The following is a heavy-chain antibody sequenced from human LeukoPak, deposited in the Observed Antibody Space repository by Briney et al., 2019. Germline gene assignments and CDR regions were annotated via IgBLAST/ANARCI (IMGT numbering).Heavy chain of an antibody. Sequence: GGSLRLSCEASGFTLSSHWMSWVRQAPGKGLEWLGNINQDGSEMNSVDSVKGRFTLSRDNARNSSYLQMNSLRAEDTAVYYCGRGHWGLDSWGQGTLVSVSS. CDR3: GRGHWGLDS. J-gene: IGHJ4*02. V-gene: IGHV3-7*01. CDR1: GFTLSSHW. D-gene: IGHD7-27*01. CDR2: INQDGSEM.